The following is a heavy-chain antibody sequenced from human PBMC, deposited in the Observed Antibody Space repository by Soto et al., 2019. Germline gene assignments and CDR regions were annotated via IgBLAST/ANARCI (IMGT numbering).Heavy chain of an antibody. Sequence: ASVTVSCKASGYTFTSYDINWVRQATGQGLEWMGWMNPNSGNTGYAQKFQGRVTMTRNTSISTAYMELSSLRSEDTAVYYCARAVTMVRGVTQTGDAFDIWGQGTMVTVSS. J-gene: IGHJ3*02. V-gene: IGHV1-8*01. CDR3: ARAVTMVRGVTQTGDAFDI. CDR1: GYTFTSYD. D-gene: IGHD3-10*01. CDR2: MNPNSGNT.